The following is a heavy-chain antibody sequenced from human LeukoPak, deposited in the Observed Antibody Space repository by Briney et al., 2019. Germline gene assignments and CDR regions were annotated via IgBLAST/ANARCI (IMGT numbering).Heavy chain of an antibody. CDR3: ARDGAGYYYYYYMDV. D-gene: IGHD3-16*01. V-gene: IGHV3-11*04. Sequence: PGGSLRLSCAASGFTFSDYYMSWIRQAPGKGLEWVSYISSSGSTIYYADSVKGRFIISRDNAKNSLYLQMNSLRAEDTAVYYCARDGAGYYYYYYMDVWGKGTTVTVSS. CDR1: GFTFSDYY. J-gene: IGHJ6*03. CDR2: ISSSGSTI.